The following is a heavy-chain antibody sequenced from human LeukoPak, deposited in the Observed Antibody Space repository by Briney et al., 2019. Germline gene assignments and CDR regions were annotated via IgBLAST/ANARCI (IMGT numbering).Heavy chain of an antibody. CDR3: ARAYSSSSPPRI. J-gene: IGHJ4*02. CDR2: IYYSGST. Sequence: SETLSLTCTVSGGSISSYYWSWIPQPPGEGVEWIGYIYYSGSTNYNPSLKSRVTMSVDTSKNQFSLKLSSVTAADTAVYYCARAYSSSSPPRIWGQGTLVTVSS. V-gene: IGHV4-59*01. D-gene: IGHD6-6*01. CDR1: GGSISSYY.